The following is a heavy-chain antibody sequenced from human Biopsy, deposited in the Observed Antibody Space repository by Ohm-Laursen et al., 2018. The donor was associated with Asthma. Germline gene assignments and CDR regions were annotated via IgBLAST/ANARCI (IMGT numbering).Heavy chain of an antibody. CDR2: ISKDASTQ. J-gene: IGHJ3*02. D-gene: IGHD1-1*01. CDR3: VRDGTDDAFDI. Sequence: SLRLSCSASGFSFSNFAIHWVRQAPGKGLEWVGVISKDASTQDYADSVKGRFTMARDNSKNTLDLLMNSLREEDTAVYYCVRDGTDDAFDIWGQGTVVSVSS. V-gene: IGHV3-30*01. CDR1: GFSFSNFA.